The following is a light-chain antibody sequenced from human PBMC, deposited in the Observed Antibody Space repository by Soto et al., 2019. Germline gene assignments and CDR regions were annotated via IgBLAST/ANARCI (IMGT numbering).Light chain of an antibody. CDR2: GAS. CDR3: QQYNNWPPPWT. CDR1: QSVSSN. J-gene: IGKJ1*01. V-gene: IGKV3-15*01. Sequence: EIVMTQSPATLSVSPGERATLSCRASQSVSSNFAWYQQKPGQAPRLLIYGASTRATGIPARFSGSGSGTEFTLTISSLQSEDFVVYYCQQYNNWPPPWTFGQGTKVEIK.